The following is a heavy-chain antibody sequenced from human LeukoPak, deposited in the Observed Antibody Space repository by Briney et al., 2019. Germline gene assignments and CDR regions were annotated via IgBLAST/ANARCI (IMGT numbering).Heavy chain of an antibody. V-gene: IGHV3-30*04. CDR1: GFTFSSYA. D-gene: IGHD7-27*01. Sequence: PGRSLRLSCAASGFTFSSYAMHWVRQAPGKELEWVAVISYDGSNKYYADSVKGRFTVSRDNSKNTLFLQMNSLRAEDTAVYYCAKDGGLWVSAHWGDSWGRGTLVTVSS. CDR3: AKDGGLWVSAHWGDS. J-gene: IGHJ4*02. CDR2: ISYDGSNK.